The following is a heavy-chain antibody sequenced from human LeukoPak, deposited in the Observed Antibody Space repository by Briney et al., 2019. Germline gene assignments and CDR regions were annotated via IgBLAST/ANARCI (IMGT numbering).Heavy chain of an antibody. J-gene: IGHJ6*03. Sequence: PSQTLLLTCAISGDSVSNNIAAWNWVRQSPSRGLEWLGRLYYRSKFFNDYAESVKSRIVINADTSQNQFSLQLNAVTPEDTAVYYCVKGGYGHYYYMDVWGKGTTVTVSS. CDR2: LYYRSKFFN. D-gene: IGHD2-15*01. CDR3: VKGGYGHYYYMDV. V-gene: IGHV6-1*01. CDR1: GDSVSNNIAA.